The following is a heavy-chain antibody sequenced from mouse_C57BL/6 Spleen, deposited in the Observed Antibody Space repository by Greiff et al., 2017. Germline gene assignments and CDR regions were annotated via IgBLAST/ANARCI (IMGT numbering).Heavy chain of an antibody. J-gene: IGHJ1*03. Sequence: EVQVVESGPGLVKPSQSLSLTCSVTGYSITSGYYWNWIRQFPGNKLEWMGYISYDGSNNYNPSLKNRISITRDTSKNQFFLKLNSVTTEDTATYYCARAEELRWYFDVWGTGTTVTVSS. CDR3: ARAEELRWYFDV. CDR2: ISYDGSN. CDR1: GYSITSGYY. D-gene: IGHD1-1*01. V-gene: IGHV3-6*01.